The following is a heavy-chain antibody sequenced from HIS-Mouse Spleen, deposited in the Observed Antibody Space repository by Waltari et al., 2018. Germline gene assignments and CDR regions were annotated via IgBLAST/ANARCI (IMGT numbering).Heavy chain of an antibody. D-gene: IGHD6-13*01. CDR3: AKEYSSSHNWFDP. J-gene: IGHJ5*02. Sequence: QVQLVESGGCVVQPGRSLRLSCAASGFTFSTYGMHWVRRAPGKGLEWVAVISYDGSNKYYADSVKGRFTISRDNSKNTLYLQMNSLRAEDTAVYYCAKEYSSSHNWFDPWGQGTLVTVSS. CDR1: GFTFSTYG. V-gene: IGHV3-30*18. CDR2: ISYDGSNK.